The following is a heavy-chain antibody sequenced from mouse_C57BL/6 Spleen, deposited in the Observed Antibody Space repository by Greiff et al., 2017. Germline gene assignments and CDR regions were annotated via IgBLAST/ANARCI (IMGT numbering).Heavy chain of an antibody. CDR2: IYPRSGNT. V-gene: IGHV1-81*01. CDR3: ASGCYGSSHY. J-gene: IGHJ2*01. Sequence: QVQLQQSGAELARPGASVKLSCKASGYTFTSYGISWVQQRTGQGLEWIGEIYPRSGNTYYNEKFKGQATLTADKSSSTVYMELRSLTSEDDTVNFCASGCYGSSHYWGQGTTLTVSS. D-gene: IGHD1-1*01. CDR1: GYTFTSYG.